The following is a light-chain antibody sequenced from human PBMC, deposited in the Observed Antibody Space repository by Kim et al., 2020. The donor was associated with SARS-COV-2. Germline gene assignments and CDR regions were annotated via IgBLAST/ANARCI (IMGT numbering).Light chain of an antibody. Sequence: SASIGDKVTITCRASQSISSYLKWYQQKPGKAPKLLIYAASSLQSGVPSRFSGSGSGTDFTLTVSSLQPEDFATYNCQQSYSTPRTFGQKTKLEI. CDR2: AAS. V-gene: IGKV1-39*01. J-gene: IGKJ2*01. CDR3: QQSYSTPRT. CDR1: QSISSY.